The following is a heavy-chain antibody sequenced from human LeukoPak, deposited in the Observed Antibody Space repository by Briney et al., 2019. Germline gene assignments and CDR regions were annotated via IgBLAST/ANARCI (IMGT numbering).Heavy chain of an antibody. CDR3: AREEWIGELSKFDY. V-gene: IGHV3-7*01. CDR1: GFSFCSHW. J-gene: IGHJ4*02. Sequence: PGGSLRLSCAASGFSFCSHWMTWVRQAPGKGLEWVANIKSDGSEKYYADSVKGRFTISRDNAKNSLSLQMNSLRVEDTAQYYCAREEWIGELSKFDYWGQGTLVTVSS. CDR2: IKSDGSEK. D-gene: IGHD3-10*01.